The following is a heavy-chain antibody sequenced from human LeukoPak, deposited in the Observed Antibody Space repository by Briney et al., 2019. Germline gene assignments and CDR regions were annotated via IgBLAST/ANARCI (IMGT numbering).Heavy chain of an antibody. V-gene: IGHV4-34*01. CDR2: INHSGST. D-gene: IGHD2-21*01. J-gene: IGHJ4*02. CDR3: ARQGSISAFDF. CDR1: GGSFSGYY. Sequence: SETLSLTCAVYGGSFSGYYWSWIRQPPGKGLEWIGEINHSGSTNYNPSLKSRVTISVDTSKNQFSLKLRALSAADTAVYFCARQGSISAFDFWGRGTLVTVSS.